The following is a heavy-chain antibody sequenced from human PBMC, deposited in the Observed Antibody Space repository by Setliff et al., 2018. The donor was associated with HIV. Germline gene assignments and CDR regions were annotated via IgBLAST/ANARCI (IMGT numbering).Heavy chain of an antibody. Sequence: VASVKVSCKASGYIVTSYYIHWVRQAPGQGLEWMGIFNPSGGSTTYAQTFQGRVTMTRDTSTTTVYMELSSLRSDDTAVYYCARDSPYGGNSGAFDIWGQGTMVTVSS. CDR1: GYIVTSYY. CDR2: FNPSGGST. V-gene: IGHV1-46*01. J-gene: IGHJ3*02. CDR3: ARDSPYGGNSGAFDI. D-gene: IGHD2-21*02.